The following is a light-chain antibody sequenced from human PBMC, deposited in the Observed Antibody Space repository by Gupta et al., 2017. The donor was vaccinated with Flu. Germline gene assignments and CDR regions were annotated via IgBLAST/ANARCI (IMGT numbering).Light chain of an antibody. CDR1: SSNIGAGYD. V-gene: IGLV1-40*01. J-gene: IGLJ2*01. CDR3: QSYDSSLSAVV. Sequence: QSVLTQPPSVSRSPGQRVTISCTGSSSNIGAGYDVHWYQQLPGTAPKLLIYGNSNRPSGGPDRFSGSKAGTSASLDITGLQAEDEADYYCQSYDSSLSAVVFGGGNKLTVL. CDR2: GNS.